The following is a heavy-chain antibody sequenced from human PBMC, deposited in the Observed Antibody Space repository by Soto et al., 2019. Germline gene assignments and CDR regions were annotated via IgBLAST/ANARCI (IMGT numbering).Heavy chain of an antibody. D-gene: IGHD6-13*01. V-gene: IGHV3-30*18. CDR3: AKASDTFYSSSCYGPGYGSIPYEYSVLAF. CDR1: GFTFSSYG. CDR2: ISYDGSNK. Sequence: GSLRLSCAASGFTFSSYGMHWVRQAPGKGLEWVAVISYDGSNKYYADSVKGRFTISRDNSKNTLYLQMNSLRAEDTAVYYCAKASDTFYSSSCYGPGYGSIPYEYSVLAFWGKGTTVTV. J-gene: IGHJ6*04.